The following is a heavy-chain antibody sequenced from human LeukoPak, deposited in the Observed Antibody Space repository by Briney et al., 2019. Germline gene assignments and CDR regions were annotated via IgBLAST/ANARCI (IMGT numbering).Heavy chain of an antibody. CDR1: GFTFDDYG. CDR3: ARVTGYSYGYDY. V-gene: IGHV3-20*04. Sequence: AGSLRLSCAASGFTFDDYGMSWVSHAPGKGLEWVSGIIWNGGSTCYADSVKGRFTISRDNAKNSLYLQMNSLRAEDTALYYCARVTGYSYGYDYWGQGTLVTVSS. D-gene: IGHD5-18*01. CDR2: IIWNGGST. J-gene: IGHJ4*02.